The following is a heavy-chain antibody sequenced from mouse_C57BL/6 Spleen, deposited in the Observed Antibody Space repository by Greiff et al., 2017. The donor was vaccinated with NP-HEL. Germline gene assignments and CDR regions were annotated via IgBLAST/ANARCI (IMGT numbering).Heavy chain of an antibody. D-gene: IGHD2-2*01. J-gene: IGHJ3*01. V-gene: IGHV14-4*01. CDR3: TDSYGYDGGFAY. CDR1: GFNIKDDY. CDR2: IDPENGDT. Sequence: EVQLQQSGAELVRPGASVKLSCTASGFNIKDDYMHWVKQRPEQGLEWIGWIDPENGDTEYASKFQDKATITADTSSNTAYLQLSSLTSEDTAVYYCTDSYGYDGGFAYWGQGTLVTVSA.